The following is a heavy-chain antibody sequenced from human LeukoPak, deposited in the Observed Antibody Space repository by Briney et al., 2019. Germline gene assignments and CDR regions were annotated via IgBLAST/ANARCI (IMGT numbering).Heavy chain of an antibody. CDR1: GFTFSSHW. CDR3: ARDRLEGADWGGAFDI. Sequence: PGGSLRLSCAASGFTFSSHWMSWVRQAPGKGLEWVANIKQDGSEKYYVDSVKGRFTISRDNAKNSLYLQMNSLRAEDTAVYYCARDRLEGADWGGAFDIWGQGTMVTVSS. D-gene: IGHD7-27*01. J-gene: IGHJ3*02. CDR2: IKQDGSEK. V-gene: IGHV3-7*01.